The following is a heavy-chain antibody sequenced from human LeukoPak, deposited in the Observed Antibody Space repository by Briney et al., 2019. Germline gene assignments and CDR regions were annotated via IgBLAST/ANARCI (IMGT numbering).Heavy chain of an antibody. Sequence: ASVKVSCKASGYTFTSYDINWVRQATGQGLEWMGWMNPNSGNTGYAQKFQGRVTMTRNTSISTAYTELSSLRSEDTAVYYCLRGDYVLDAFDIWGQGTMVTVSS. CDR3: LRGDYVLDAFDI. CDR2: MNPNSGNT. V-gene: IGHV1-8*01. CDR1: GYTFTSYD. D-gene: IGHD4-17*01. J-gene: IGHJ3*02.